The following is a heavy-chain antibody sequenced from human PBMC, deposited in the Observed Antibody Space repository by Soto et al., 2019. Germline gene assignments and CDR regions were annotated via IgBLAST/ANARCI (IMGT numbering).Heavy chain of an antibody. D-gene: IGHD3-9*01. CDR2: ISGSGDST. CDR3: AKAGIRDCSTVSAFLLNRSSDL. J-gene: IGHJ2*01. Sequence: GKGLEWVSAISGSGDSTYYADSVKGRFTISRDTSKNTLYLQMSSLRVEDTALFFQAKAGIRDCSTVSAFLLNRSSDL. V-gene: IGHV3-23*01.